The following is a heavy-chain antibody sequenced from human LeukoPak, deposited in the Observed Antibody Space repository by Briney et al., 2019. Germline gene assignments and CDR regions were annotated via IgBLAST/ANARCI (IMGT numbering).Heavy chain of an antibody. CDR2: ISSSSSYI. Sequence: GGSLRLSCAASGFTFSSYSMNWVRQAPGKGLEWVSSISSSSSYIYYADSVKGRFTISRDNAKNPLYLQMNSLRAEDTAVYYCARDLNYDSSGYPGNWGQGTLVTVSS. J-gene: IGHJ4*02. CDR3: ARDLNYDSSGYPGN. V-gene: IGHV3-21*01. CDR1: GFTFSSYS. D-gene: IGHD3-22*01.